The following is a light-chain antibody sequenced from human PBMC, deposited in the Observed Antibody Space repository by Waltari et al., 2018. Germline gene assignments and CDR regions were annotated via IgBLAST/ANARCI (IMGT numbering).Light chain of an antibody. V-gene: IGKV3-11*01. CDR1: QSVTRF. J-gene: IGKJ1*01. Sequence: IVLTQSPATLSLSPGDRATLSCRASQSVTRFLAWYQQKPGQAPRLLIYDAAHRATGIPARFSGSGSGTEFTLTISSLEPEDFAVYYCQQRSSWPWTFGQGAKVEVK. CDR3: QQRSSWPWT. CDR2: DAA.